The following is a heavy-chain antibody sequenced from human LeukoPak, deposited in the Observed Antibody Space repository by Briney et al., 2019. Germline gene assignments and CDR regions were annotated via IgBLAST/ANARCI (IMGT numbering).Heavy chain of an antibody. CDR2: ISGSGGST. CDR3: AKDRSSAFDI. Sequence: PGGSLRLSCAASGFTFSSYWMNWVRQAPGKGLEWVSAISGSGGSTYYADSVKGRFTISRDNSKNTLYLQMNSLRAEDTAVYYCAKDRSSAFDIWGQGTMATVSS. V-gene: IGHV3-23*01. CDR1: GFTFSSYW. J-gene: IGHJ3*02.